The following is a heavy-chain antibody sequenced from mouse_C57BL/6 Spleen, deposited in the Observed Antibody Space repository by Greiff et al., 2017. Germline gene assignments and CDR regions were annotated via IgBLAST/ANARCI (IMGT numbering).Heavy chain of an antibody. D-gene: IGHD1-1*01. CDR3: ARCPYGSFDY. CDR1: GYTFTSYG. V-gene: IGHV1-81*01. Sequence: VQLQQSGAELARPGASVTLSCKASGYTFTSYGISWVKQRPGQGLEWIGEIYPRSGNTYYNEKFKGKATLTADKSSSTAYMELRSLTSEDSAVYFCARCPYGSFDYWGQGTTLTVSS. CDR2: IYPRSGNT. J-gene: IGHJ2*01.